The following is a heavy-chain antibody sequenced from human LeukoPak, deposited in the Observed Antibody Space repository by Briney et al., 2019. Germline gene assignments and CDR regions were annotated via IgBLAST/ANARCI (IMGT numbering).Heavy chain of an antibody. V-gene: IGHV3-30*18. D-gene: IGHD6-19*01. Sequence: SGGSLRLYCAASGFNFSSDAMHWVRQAPGKGLEWVAVISNDGRSKYFADSVKGRFTISRDNSKNTLYLQMNSLTAEDTAVFYCAKGLAGYTSGWYGIFDYWGQGTLVTVSS. J-gene: IGHJ4*02. CDR2: ISNDGRSK. CDR3: AKGLAGYTSGWYGIFDY. CDR1: GFNFSSDA.